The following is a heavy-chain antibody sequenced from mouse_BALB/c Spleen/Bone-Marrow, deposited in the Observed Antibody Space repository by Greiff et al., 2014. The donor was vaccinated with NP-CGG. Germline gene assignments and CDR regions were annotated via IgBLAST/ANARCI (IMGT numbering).Heavy chain of an antibody. CDR1: GCTFTDYN. V-gene: IGHV1S29*02. CDR3: AREDYDYDGCSDY. J-gene: IGHJ2*01. CDR2: IYPYNGGT. D-gene: IGHD2-4*01. Sequence: EVKLKESGPELVKPGASVKISCKASGCTFTDYNMHWVKQSHGKSLEWIGYIYPYNGGTGYNPTLKGKATLTVDNSSSTAYMELRSRTSEDYAVDYCAREDYDYDGCSDYWGQGTTLTVSA.